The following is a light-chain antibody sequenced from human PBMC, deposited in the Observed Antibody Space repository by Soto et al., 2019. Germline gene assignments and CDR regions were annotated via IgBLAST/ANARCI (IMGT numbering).Light chain of an antibody. J-gene: IGLJ2*01. CDR3: QSYDSSNVV. V-gene: IGLV6-57*04. CDR2: EDN. CDR1: SGSIASNY. Sequence: NFMLTQPHSVSESPGKTVTISCTRSSGSIASNYVQWYQQRPGSAPTNVIDEDNQRPSGVPDRFSGSIDSSSNSASLTISGLKTEDEADYYCQSYDSSNVVFGGGTKLTVL.